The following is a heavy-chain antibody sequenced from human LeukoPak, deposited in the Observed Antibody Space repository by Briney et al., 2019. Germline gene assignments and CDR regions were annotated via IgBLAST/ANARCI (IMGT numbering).Heavy chain of an antibody. CDR1: GFSVSNNY. Sequence: GGSLRLSCVVSGFSVSNNYIIWVRQAPGNGLERVSVVYGDGRTSHSASVRGRFTISRDNSKNIVSLQMNNLRAEDTAVYYCARGRGLGVVSPYFDYWGQGTLVTVSS. J-gene: IGHJ4*02. CDR2: VYGDGRT. V-gene: IGHV3-53*01. CDR3: ARGRGLGVVSPYFDY. D-gene: IGHD3-3*01.